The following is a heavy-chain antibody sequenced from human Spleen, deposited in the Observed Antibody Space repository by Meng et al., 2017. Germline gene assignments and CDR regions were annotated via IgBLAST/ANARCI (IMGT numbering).Heavy chain of an antibody. Sequence: GGSLRLSCAASGFTFDTYEMSWVRQAPGRGLEWVSYISSSGSTIYYAGSVQGRFTISRDNAENSLYLQMNSLRAEDTALYHCARDGTRDGDYYYYGMDVWGQGTTVTVSS. V-gene: IGHV3-48*03. CDR3: ARDGTRDGDYYYYGMDV. CDR1: GFTFDTYE. J-gene: IGHJ6*02. CDR2: ISSSGSTI. D-gene: IGHD1-1*01.